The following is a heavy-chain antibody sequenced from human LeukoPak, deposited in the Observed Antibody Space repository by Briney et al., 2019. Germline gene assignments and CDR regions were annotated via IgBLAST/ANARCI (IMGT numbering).Heavy chain of an antibody. J-gene: IGHJ4*02. V-gene: IGHV1-2*02. CDR3: AREWKTAMVIYHFDY. Sequence: ASVKVSCKASGYTFTGYYMHWVRQAPGQGLEWMGWINPNSGGTNYAQKFQGRVTMTRDTSISTAYMELSRLRSDDTAVYYCAREWKTAMVIYHFDYWGQGTLVTVSS. D-gene: IGHD5-18*01. CDR1: GYTFTGYY. CDR2: INPNSGGT.